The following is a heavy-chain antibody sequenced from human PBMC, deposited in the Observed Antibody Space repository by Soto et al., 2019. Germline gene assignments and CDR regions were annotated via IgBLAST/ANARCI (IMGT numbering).Heavy chain of an antibody. Sequence: QVQLVQSGAEVKKPGSSVKVSCKASGYTITSYAMHWVRQAPGQRLEWMGWINAGNGNTKYSQKFQGRVTITRDTSASTAYMELSSLRSEDTAVYYCARASSGWANWFDPWGQGTLVTVSS. V-gene: IGHV1-3*01. D-gene: IGHD6-19*01. CDR1: GYTITSYA. CDR3: ARASSGWANWFDP. J-gene: IGHJ5*02. CDR2: INAGNGNT.